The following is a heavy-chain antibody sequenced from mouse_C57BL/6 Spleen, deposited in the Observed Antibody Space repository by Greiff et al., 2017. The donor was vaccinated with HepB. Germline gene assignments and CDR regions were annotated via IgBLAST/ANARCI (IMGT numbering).Heavy chain of an antibody. J-gene: IGHJ1*03. CDR2: IYPGDGDT. D-gene: IGHD2-1*01. Sequence: VQLQESGAELVKPGASVKISCKASGYAFSSYWMNWVKQRPGKGLEWIGQIYPGDGDTNYNGKFKGKATLTADKSSSTAYMQLSSLTSEDSAVYFCARAGGNEGYFDVWGTGTTVTVSS. CDR1: GYAFSSYW. CDR3: ARAGGNEGYFDV. V-gene: IGHV1-80*01.